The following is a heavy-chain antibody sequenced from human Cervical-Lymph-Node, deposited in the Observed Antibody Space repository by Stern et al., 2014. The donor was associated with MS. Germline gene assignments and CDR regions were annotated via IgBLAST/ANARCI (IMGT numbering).Heavy chain of an antibody. Sequence: EVQLVESGGGLVKPGESLRLSCAISGFSFSAHSMTWVRQAPGRGLEWVASISGGGSYSYYADSVRGRFTISRDNAEKSLFLQMNSLRADDTAVYFCASLDIPAYKYNIFEFWGQGSMVSVS. V-gene: IGHV3-21*01. CDR3: ASLDIPAYKYNIFEF. D-gene: IGHD1-1*01. J-gene: IGHJ4*02. CDR2: ISGGGSYS. CDR1: GFSFSAHS.